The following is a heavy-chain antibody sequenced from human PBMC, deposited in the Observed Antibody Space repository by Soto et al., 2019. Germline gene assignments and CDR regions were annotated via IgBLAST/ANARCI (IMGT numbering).Heavy chain of an antibody. Sequence: DVQLVESGGDLVQPGGSLRLSCAASGFTFSSYWMHWVRQAPGEGLVWVSRIHSDGSGTSYADSVKGRFTISRDNAKNTLYLQMYSLRAEDTAVYYCARVGYCSSTSCYGDNWYFDLWGRGTLVTVSS. CDR1: GFTFSSYW. D-gene: IGHD2-2*01. J-gene: IGHJ2*01. V-gene: IGHV3-74*01. CDR2: IHSDGSGT. CDR3: ARVGYCSSTSCYGDNWYFDL.